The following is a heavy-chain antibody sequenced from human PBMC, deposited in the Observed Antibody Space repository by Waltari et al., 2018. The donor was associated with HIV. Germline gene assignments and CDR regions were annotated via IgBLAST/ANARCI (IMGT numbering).Heavy chain of an antibody. J-gene: IGHJ6*02. Sequence: QVQLEESGGGVVQPGRSLRLSCAASGFIFNNYGMHWVRQAPGKGLEWVALIWYDGISKDYAESVKGRFTISRDKSKNTLYLEMNSLRAEDTAVYYCAREGYCSGGSCPLPHWGQGTTVTVSS. CDR3: AREGYCSGGSCPLPH. CDR2: IWYDGISK. V-gene: IGHV3-33*01. CDR1: GFIFNNYG. D-gene: IGHD2-15*01.